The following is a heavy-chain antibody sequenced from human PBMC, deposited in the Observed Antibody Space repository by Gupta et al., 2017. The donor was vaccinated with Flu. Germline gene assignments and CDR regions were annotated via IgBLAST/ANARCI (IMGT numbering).Heavy chain of an antibody. CDR1: GFTFSSDR. Sequence: EVQLLESGGGLVQPGGSLKISCVASGFTFSSDRMNWVRQAPGKGPVWVSDISDNGVATAYAASVKGRFTISRDNSKSTLYLQMDSLTVEDTAVYYCAKGGYLTGFDPWGQGTLVTVSS. CDR2: ISDNGVAT. V-gene: IGHV3-23*01. D-gene: IGHD5-12*01. J-gene: IGHJ5*02. CDR3: AKGGYLTGFDP.